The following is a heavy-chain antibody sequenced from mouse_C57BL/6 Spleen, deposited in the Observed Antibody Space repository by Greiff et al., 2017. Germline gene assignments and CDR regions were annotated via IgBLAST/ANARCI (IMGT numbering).Heavy chain of an antibody. D-gene: IGHD4-1*01. V-gene: IGHV3-6*01. CDR3: AREELGHFDV. CDR1: GYSITSGYY. J-gene: IGHJ1*03. CDR2: ISYDGSN. Sequence: EVQLQESGPGLVKPSQSLSLTCSVTGYSITSGYYWNWIRQFPGNKLEWMGYISYDGSNNYNPSLKNRISITRDTSKNQFFLKLNSVTTEDTATYYCAREELGHFDVWGTGTTVTVSS.